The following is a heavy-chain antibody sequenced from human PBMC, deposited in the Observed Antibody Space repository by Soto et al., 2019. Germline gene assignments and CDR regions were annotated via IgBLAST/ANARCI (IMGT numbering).Heavy chain of an antibody. CDR2: IKQDGSEK. V-gene: IGHV3-7*01. CDR1: GFTFSSYW. Sequence: HPGGSLRLSCAASGFTFSSYWMSWVRQAPGKGLEWVANIKQDGSEKYYVDSVKGRFTISGDNAKNSLYLQMNSLRAEDTAVYYCARFPMVRGVTPPRYSYYYMDVWGKGTTVTVSS. CDR3: ARFPMVRGVTPPRYSYYYMDV. D-gene: IGHD3-10*01. J-gene: IGHJ6*03.